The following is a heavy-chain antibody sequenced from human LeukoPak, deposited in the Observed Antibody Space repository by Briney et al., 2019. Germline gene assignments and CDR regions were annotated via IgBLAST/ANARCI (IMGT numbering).Heavy chain of an antibody. CDR3: ARLVGVSPLDY. CDR1: GFAFRSYA. V-gene: IGHV3-23*01. Sequence: GGSLRLSCVVSGFAFRSYAMYWVRQAPGKGLEWVSEISGSPDNTYYADSVKGRFATSRDDSRNTLYLQMNSLRAEDTAVYYCARLVGVSPLDYWGQGTPVTVSS. D-gene: IGHD3-16*01. J-gene: IGHJ4*02. CDR2: ISGSPDNT.